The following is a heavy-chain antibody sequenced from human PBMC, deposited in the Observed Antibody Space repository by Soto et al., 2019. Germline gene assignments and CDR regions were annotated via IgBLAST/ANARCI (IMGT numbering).Heavy chain of an antibody. V-gene: IGHV1-69*01. J-gene: IGHJ6*02. CDR1: GGTFSSYA. D-gene: IGHD5-18*01. CDR2: IIPMFGTA. CDR3: ARPVLMDTGMRYYYGMDV. Sequence: VQLVQSGAEVKKPGSSVKVSCKASGGTFSSYAMNWVRQAPGQGLEWMGGIIPMFGTADYAQKFQGRVTITADESTSTAYMELSSLRSEDTAVYYCARPVLMDTGMRYYYGMDVWGQGTTVTVSS.